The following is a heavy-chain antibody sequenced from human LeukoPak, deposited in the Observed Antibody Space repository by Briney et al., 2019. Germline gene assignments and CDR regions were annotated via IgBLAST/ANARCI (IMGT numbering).Heavy chain of an antibody. J-gene: IGHJ6*02. CDR3: AKNYASGRGVPYAMDV. CDR1: GFTFSSYA. V-gene: IGHV3-23*01. D-gene: IGHD3-10*01. CDR2: ISGISGSTT. Sequence: GGSLRLSCAASGFTFSSYAMSWVRQAPGKGLEWVSAISGISGSTTIYAESVKGRFTVSRDNSKSTLYLQMNSLRVEDTAVYFCAKNYASGRGVPYAMDVWGQGTTVTVAS.